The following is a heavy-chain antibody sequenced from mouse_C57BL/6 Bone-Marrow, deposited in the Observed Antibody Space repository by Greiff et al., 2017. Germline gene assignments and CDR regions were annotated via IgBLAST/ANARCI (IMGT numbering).Heavy chain of an antibody. CDR2: IYPGSGST. D-gene: IGHD2-3*01. V-gene: IGHV1-55*01. Sequence: VQLQQPGAELVKPGASVKMSCKASGYTFTSYWIAWVKQRPGQGLEWIGDIYPGSGSTNYNEKFKSKATLTVDTSSSTAYMQLSSLTSEDSAVYYGARTGWLLPYWYFDVWGTGTTVTVSS. CDR1: GYTFTSYW. J-gene: IGHJ1*03. CDR3: ARTGWLLPYWYFDV.